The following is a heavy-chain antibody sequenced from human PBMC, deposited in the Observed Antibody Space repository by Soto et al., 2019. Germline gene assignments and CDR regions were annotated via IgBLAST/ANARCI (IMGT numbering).Heavy chain of an antibody. J-gene: IGHJ4*02. Sequence: QVQPVQSGAEVKKPGASVKVSCKTSGYIFPSYGISWVRQAPGQGLEWMGWISAYNGNTRNAQKFQGRVTMTTDTSTTTAYMELRSLRSDDTAVYYCARDADPIDYWGQGTLVTVSS. CDR3: ARDADPIDY. CDR1: GYIFPSYG. CDR2: ISAYNGNT. V-gene: IGHV1-18*01.